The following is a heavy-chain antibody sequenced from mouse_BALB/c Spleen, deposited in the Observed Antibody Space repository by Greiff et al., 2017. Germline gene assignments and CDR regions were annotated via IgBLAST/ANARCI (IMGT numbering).Heavy chain of an antibody. CDR3: ALYYGYDAAWFAY. CDR2: ISYSGST. Sequence: DVQLQESGPGLVKPSQSLSLTCTVTGYSITSDYAWNWLRQFPGNKLEWMGYISYSGSTSYNPSLKSRISITRDTSKNQFFLQLNSVTTEDTATYYCALYYGYDAAWFAYWGQGTLVTVSA. D-gene: IGHD2-2*01. J-gene: IGHJ3*01. V-gene: IGHV3-2*02. CDR1: GYSITSDYA.